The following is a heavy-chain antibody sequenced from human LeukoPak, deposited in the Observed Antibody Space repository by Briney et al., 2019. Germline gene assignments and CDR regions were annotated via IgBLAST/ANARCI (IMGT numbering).Heavy chain of an antibody. Sequence: GGSLRLSCAASGFTFSSYAMSWVRQAPGKGLEWVSAISGSGGSTYHADSVKGRFTISRDNSKNTLYLQMNSLRAEDTAVYYCARRTIVGAITGIDYWGQGTLVTVSS. D-gene: IGHD1-26*01. CDR2: ISGSGGST. V-gene: IGHV3-23*01. CDR1: GFTFSSYA. J-gene: IGHJ4*02. CDR3: ARRTIVGAITGIDY.